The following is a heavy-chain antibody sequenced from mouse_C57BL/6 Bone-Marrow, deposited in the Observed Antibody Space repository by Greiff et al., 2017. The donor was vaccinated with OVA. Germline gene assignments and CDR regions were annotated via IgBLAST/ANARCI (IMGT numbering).Heavy chain of an antibody. Sequence: QVQLQQSGPELVKPGASVKISCKASGYAFSSSWLNWVKQRPGKGLEWIGRIYPGDGDTNYNGKFKGKATLTADKSSSTAYMQLSSLTSEDSAVYFCARSGLLVDYWGQGTTLTVSS. CDR3: ARSGLLVDY. CDR1: GYAFSSSW. J-gene: IGHJ2*01. D-gene: IGHD3-1*01. V-gene: IGHV1-82*01. CDR2: IYPGDGDT.